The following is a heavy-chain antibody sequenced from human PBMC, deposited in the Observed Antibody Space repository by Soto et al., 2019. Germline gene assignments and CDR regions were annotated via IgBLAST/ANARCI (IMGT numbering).Heavy chain of an antibody. J-gene: IGHJ4*02. V-gene: IGHV4-4*02. CDR1: SGSLSSGNW. D-gene: IGHD2-2*03. CDR2: IYYTGET. Sequence: QVQLQESGPGLVKPSETLSLTCAVSSGSLSSGNWWRWFRQPPGRGREWIGEIYYTGETNYNPSLKTRVTITVDKSKNQCSRELKSAPAADTAVYSCARVFSSAGGWMYYFAFWGQGTLVSVSS. CDR3: ARVFSSAGGWMYYFAF.